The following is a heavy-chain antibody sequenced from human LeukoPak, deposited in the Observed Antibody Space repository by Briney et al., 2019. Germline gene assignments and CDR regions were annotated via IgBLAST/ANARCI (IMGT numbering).Heavy chain of an antibody. Sequence: ASVKVSCKASGYTFTGYHLHWVRQAPGQGLEWMGWINPNNGGTYYAQTFQGRVTMTRDTSISTAYMEVSMLRSDDTAIYYCARHVAASVWFDPWGQGTLVTVSS. CDR3: ARHVAASVWFDP. D-gene: IGHD2-21*01. CDR2: INPNNGGT. J-gene: IGHJ5*02. CDR1: GYTFTGYH. V-gene: IGHV1-2*02.